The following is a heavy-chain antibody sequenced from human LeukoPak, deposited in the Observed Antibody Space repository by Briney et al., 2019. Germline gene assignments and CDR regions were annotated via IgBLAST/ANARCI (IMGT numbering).Heavy chain of an antibody. CDR1: GGSFSGYY. Sequence: SETESLTCALYGGSFSGYYWSWTRQPPGKGLEWIGEINRSGSTNYNPSLKSRVTISVDTSKNQFSLKLSSVTAADTAVYYCARVLGGYCSGGSCYSKTRFDPWGWDTRDPVSS. CDR3: ARVLGGYCSGGSCYSKTRFDP. D-gene: IGHD2-15*01. CDR2: INRSGST. J-gene: IGHJ5*02. V-gene: IGHV4-34*01.